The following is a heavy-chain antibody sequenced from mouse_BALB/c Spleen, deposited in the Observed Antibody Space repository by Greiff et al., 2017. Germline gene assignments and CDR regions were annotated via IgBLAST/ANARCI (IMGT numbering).Heavy chain of an antibody. J-gene: IGHJ4*01. Sequence: VKLQQSGPGLVAPSQSLSITCTVSGFSLTSYGVHWVRQPPGKGLEWLGVIWAGGSTNYNSALMSRLSISKDNSKSQVFLKMNSLQTDDTAMYYCARGGYENAMDYWGQGTSVTVSS. CDR2: IWAGGST. CDR1: GFSLTSYG. D-gene: IGHD2-14*01. V-gene: IGHV2-9*02. CDR3: ARGGYENAMDY.